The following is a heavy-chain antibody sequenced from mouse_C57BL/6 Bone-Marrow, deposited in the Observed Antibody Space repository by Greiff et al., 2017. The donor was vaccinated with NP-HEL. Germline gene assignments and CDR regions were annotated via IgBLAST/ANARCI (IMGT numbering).Heavy chain of an antibody. CDR1: GFNIKDDY. V-gene: IGHV14-4*01. Sequence: VHVKQSGAELVRPGASVKLSCTASGFNIKDDYMHWVKQRPEQGLEWIGWIDPENGDTEYASKFQGKATITADTSSNTAYLQLSSLTSEDTAVYYCTTYYGSSIYYAMDYWGQGTSVTVSS. CDR2: IDPENGDT. D-gene: IGHD1-1*01. J-gene: IGHJ4*01. CDR3: TTYYGSSIYYAMDY.